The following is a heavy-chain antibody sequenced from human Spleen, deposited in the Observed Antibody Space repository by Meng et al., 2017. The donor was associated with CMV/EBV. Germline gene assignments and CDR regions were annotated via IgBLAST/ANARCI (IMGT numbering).Heavy chain of an antibody. V-gene: IGHV4-39*07. Sequence: SETLSLTCTDSGGSISSSSYYRGWIRQPPGKGLEWIGSIYYSGSTYYNPSLKSRVTISVDTSKNQFSLKLSSVTAADTAVYYCARVGIAVAGTGWFDPWGQGTLVTVSS. J-gene: IGHJ5*02. D-gene: IGHD6-19*01. CDR2: IYYSGST. CDR3: ARVGIAVAGTGWFDP. CDR1: GGSISSSSYY.